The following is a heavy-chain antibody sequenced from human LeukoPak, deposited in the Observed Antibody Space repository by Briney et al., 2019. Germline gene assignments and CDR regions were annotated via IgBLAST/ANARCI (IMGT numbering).Heavy chain of an antibody. J-gene: IGHJ4*02. CDR3: ARIVVADFDY. Sequence: KPSETLSLTCTVSGGSISSSSYYWGWIRQPPGKGLEWIGGIYSSGSTYYNPSLKSRVTISVDTSKNQFSLKLSSVTAADTAVYYCARIVVADFDYWSQGTLVTVSP. D-gene: IGHD3-22*01. V-gene: IGHV4-39*01. CDR2: IYSSGST. CDR1: GGSISSSSYY.